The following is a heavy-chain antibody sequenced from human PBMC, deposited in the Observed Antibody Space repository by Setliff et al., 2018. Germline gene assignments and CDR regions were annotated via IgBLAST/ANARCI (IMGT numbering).Heavy chain of an antibody. Sequence: SSETLSLTCTVSGGSISSGDYYWSRIRQPPGKGLEWIGYIYSSGSTYYNPSLKSRVSISVDTSKNQFSLKLSSVTAADTAVYYCARESRYYYDNLGTLDYWGQGTLVTVSS. J-gene: IGHJ4*02. D-gene: IGHD3-22*01. CDR3: ARESRYYYDNLGTLDY. V-gene: IGHV4-30-4*08. CDR1: GGSISSGDYY. CDR2: IYSSGST.